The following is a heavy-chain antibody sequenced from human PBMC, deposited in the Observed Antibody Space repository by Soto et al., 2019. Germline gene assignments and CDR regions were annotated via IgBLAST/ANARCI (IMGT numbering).Heavy chain of an antibody. CDR2: IYSGGST. CDR3: ARDRSLNDYSNYVGFYYYYGMDV. D-gene: IGHD4-4*01. V-gene: IGHV3-53*01. CDR1: GFTVSSNY. Sequence: PGGSLRLSCAASGFTVSSNYMSWVRQAPGKGLEWVSVIYSGGSTYYADSVKGRFTISRDNSKNTLYLQMNSLRAEDTAVYYCARDRSLNDYSNYVGFYYYYGMDVWGQGTTVTVSS. J-gene: IGHJ6*02.